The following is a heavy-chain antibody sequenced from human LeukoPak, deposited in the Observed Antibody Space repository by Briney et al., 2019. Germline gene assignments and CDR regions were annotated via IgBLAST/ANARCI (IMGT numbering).Heavy chain of an antibody. Sequence: PGGSLRLSCAASGFTFSSYSMNWVRQAPGKGLEWVSSISSSSSTIYYADSVKGRFTISRDNAKNSLYLQMNSLRAEDTAVYYCAREYYYDSSGYAFDIWGQGTMVTVSS. J-gene: IGHJ3*02. V-gene: IGHV3-48*01. D-gene: IGHD3-22*01. CDR3: AREYYYDSSGYAFDI. CDR1: GFTFSSYS. CDR2: ISSSSSTI.